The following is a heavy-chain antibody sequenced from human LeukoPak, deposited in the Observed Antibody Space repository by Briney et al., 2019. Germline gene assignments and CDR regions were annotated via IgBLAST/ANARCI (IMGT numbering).Heavy chain of an antibody. V-gene: IGHV3-21*01. J-gene: IGHJ4*02. CDR3: ARDNYYDSGGYYYPGYFDC. CDR1: GFTFSSYS. D-gene: IGHD3-22*01. Sequence: GGSLRLSCAASGFTFSSYSMNWVRQAPGKGLEWVSSINSSSSYIYYADSVKGRFTISRDNSKNTLYLQMNSLRAEDTAVYYCARDNYYDSGGYYYPGYFDCWGQGTLVTVSS. CDR2: INSSSSYI.